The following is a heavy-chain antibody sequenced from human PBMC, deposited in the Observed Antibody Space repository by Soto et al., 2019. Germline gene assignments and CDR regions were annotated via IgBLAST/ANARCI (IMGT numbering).Heavy chain of an antibody. J-gene: IGHJ3*01. Sequence: GGSLRLSCAASGFSFSTYPMHWVRQAPGKGLDWVALISYDGNNEYYADSVKGRFTISRDNSRDTLFLQMDSLRAEDTAVYYCSRRGNWGSAFDVWDQGTLVTVSS. V-gene: IGHV3-30-3*01. CDR2: ISYDGNNE. CDR3: SRRGNWGSAFDV. D-gene: IGHD7-27*01. CDR1: GFSFSTYP.